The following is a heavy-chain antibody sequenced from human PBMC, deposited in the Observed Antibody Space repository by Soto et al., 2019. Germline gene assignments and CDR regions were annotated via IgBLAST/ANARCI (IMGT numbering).Heavy chain of an antibody. Sequence: GGSLRLSCAASGFTFSSYAMSWVRQAPGKGLEWVSAISGSGGSTYYADSVKGRFTISRDNSKNTLYLQMNSLRAEDTAVYYCARIIYCSGGSCYSVFDYCGQGTLVTVSS. V-gene: IGHV3-23*01. D-gene: IGHD2-15*01. CDR3: ARIIYCSGGSCYSVFDY. CDR2: ISGSGGST. CDR1: GFTFSSYA. J-gene: IGHJ4*02.